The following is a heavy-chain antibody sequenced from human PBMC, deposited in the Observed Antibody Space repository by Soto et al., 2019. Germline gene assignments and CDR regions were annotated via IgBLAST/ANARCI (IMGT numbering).Heavy chain of an antibody. D-gene: IGHD1-1*01. CDR1: GFTFSSYA. CDR3: AREVQWGDYYGMDV. CDR2: ISYDGSNK. Sequence: QAQLVESGGGVVQPGRSLRLSCAASGFTFSSYAMHWVRQAPGKGLEWVAVISYDGSNKYYADSVKGRFTISRDNSKNTLYLQMNSLRAEDTAVYYCAREVQWGDYYGMDVWGQGTTVTVSS. J-gene: IGHJ6*02. V-gene: IGHV3-30-3*01.